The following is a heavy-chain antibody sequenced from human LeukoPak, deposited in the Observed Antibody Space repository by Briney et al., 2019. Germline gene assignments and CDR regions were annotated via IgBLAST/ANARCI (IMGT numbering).Heavy chain of an antibody. V-gene: IGHV1-8*01. D-gene: IGHD3-22*01. J-gene: IGHJ4*02. CDR3: ARGLATRKVRTMIVVVITTRYFDY. CDR2: MNPNSGNT. Sequence: ASVKVSCKASGYTFTSYDINWVRQATGQGLEWMGWMNPNSGNTGYAQKFQGRVTMTRNTSISTAYMELSSLRSEDTAVYYCARGLATRKVRTMIVVVITTRYFDYWGQGTLVTVSS. CDR1: GYTFTSYD.